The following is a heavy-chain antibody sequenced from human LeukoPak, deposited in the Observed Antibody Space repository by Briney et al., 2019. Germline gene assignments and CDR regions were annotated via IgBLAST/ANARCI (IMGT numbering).Heavy chain of an antibody. J-gene: IGHJ4*02. V-gene: IGHV3-23*01. CDR1: GFTFRNYA. D-gene: IGHD3-22*01. Sequence: GGSLRLSCAASGFTFRNYAMNWVRQAPGKGLEWVSGISGSGSSTYYADSVRGRFTISRDNSKNTLYLQMNSLRAEDTAVYYCAKDRTYYYDNSGPGGDYWGQGTLVTVSS. CDR2: ISGSGSST. CDR3: AKDRTYYYDNSGPGGDY.